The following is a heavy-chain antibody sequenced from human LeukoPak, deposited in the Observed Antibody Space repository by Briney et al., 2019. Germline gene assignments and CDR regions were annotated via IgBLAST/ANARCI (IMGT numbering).Heavy chain of an antibody. J-gene: IGHJ4*02. D-gene: IGHD3-3*01. V-gene: IGHV4-39*01. CDR2: IYYSGST. CDR1: GGSISSSSYY. CDR3: ARRPLWSGYHDY. Sequence: SETLSLTCTVSGGSISSSSYYWGWIRQPPGKGLEWIGSIYYSGSTYYNPSLKSRVTISVDTSKNQFSLKLSSLTAADTAVYYCARRPLWSGYHDYWGQRTLLTVSS.